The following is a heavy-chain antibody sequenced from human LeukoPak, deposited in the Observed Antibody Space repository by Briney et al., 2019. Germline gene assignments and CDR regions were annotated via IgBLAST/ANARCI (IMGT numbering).Heavy chain of an antibody. Sequence: GGSLRLSCAASGLTFSSYSMNWVRQAPGKGLEWVSSISSSSSYIYYADSVKGRFTISRDNAKNSLYLQMNSLRAEDTAVYYCARDQTIVGDFDYWGQGTLVTVSS. J-gene: IGHJ4*02. CDR2: ISSSSSYI. CDR3: ARDQTIVGDFDY. CDR1: GLTFSSYS. V-gene: IGHV3-21*01. D-gene: IGHD3-22*01.